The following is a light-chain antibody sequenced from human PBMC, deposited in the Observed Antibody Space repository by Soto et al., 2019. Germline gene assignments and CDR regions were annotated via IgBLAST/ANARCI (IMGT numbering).Light chain of an antibody. Sequence: DIQLTQSPSFLSASVGDRVTITCRASQGISSSLAWYQQKPGKAPKLLIYAASTLQSGVPSRFSGRGTGTEFTRTISRLAPQDFATYYCQQLNSYPCTFGAGSKVDIK. CDR3: QQLNSYPCT. V-gene: IGKV1-9*01. CDR2: AAS. CDR1: QGISSS. J-gene: IGKJ3*01.